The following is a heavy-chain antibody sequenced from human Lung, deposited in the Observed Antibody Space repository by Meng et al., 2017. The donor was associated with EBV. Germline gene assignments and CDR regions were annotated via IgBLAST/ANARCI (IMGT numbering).Heavy chain of an antibody. Sequence: QVQLQAWGAGLFKPSETLSLTCGVSGRSFSSSYWSWIRQPPGKGLEWIGQINYSGITNYNPSLKSRVTISVDTSKNQFSLSLNSVTAADTAVYYCARGGTSSAPFDYWGQGTLVTVSS. CDR3: ARGGTSSAPFDY. CDR2: INYSGIT. CDR1: GRSFSSSY. D-gene: IGHD2-2*01. V-gene: IGHV4-34*01. J-gene: IGHJ4*02.